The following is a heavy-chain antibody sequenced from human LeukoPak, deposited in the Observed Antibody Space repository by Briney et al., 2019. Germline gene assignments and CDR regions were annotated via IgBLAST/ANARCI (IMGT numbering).Heavy chain of an antibody. CDR3: AKARSYFYGVHFDY. J-gene: IGHJ4*02. CDR1: GYTLTELS. Sequence: GASVKVSCKVSGYTLTELSMHWVRQAPGKGLEWMGGFDPEDGETIYAQKFQGRVTMTEDTSTDTAYMELSSLRSEDTAVYYCAKARSYFYGVHFDYWGQGTLVTVSS. CDR2: FDPEDGET. D-gene: IGHD4-17*01. V-gene: IGHV1-24*01.